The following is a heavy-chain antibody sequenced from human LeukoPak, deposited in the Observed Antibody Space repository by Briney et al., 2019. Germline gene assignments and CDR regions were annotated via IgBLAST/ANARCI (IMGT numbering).Heavy chain of an antibody. CDR2: ISVYNGNT. J-gene: IGHJ6*03. Sequence: AASVKVSCKASGYTFTSYGISWVRQAPGQGLEWMGWISVYNGNTNYAQKLQGRVTMTRNTSISTAYMELSSLRSEDTAVYYCARGAYFDSNWYYYYYMDVWGKGTTVTISS. V-gene: IGHV1-18*01. CDR3: ARGAYFDSNWYYYYYMDV. CDR1: GYTFTSYG. D-gene: IGHD3-9*01.